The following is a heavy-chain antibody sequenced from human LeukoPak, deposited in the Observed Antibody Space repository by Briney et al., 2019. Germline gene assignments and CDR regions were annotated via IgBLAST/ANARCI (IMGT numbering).Heavy chain of an antibody. CDR1: GFTFDDYT. CDR2: ISWDGGST. Sequence: PGGSLRLSCAASGFTFDDYTMHWVRQAPGKGLEWVSLISWDGGSTYYADSVKGRFTISRHNAKNSLYLQMNSLRAEDTAVYYCARVPAGVIGMKDAFDMWGQGTMVTVSS. CDR3: ARVPAGVIGMKDAFDM. D-gene: IGHD3-16*02. J-gene: IGHJ3*02. V-gene: IGHV3-43*01.